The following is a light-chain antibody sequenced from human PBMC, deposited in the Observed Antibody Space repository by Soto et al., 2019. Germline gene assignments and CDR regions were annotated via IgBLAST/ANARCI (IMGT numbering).Light chain of an antibody. V-gene: IGKV1-9*01. CDR1: QGISSY. CDR3: QQLNSYPLT. CDR2: AAS. J-gene: IGKJ1*01. Sequence: DIQLTQSPSFLSASVGDRVTITCRASQGISSYLAWYQQKPGKAPKLLIYAASTLQSGVPSRVSGSGSGTEFTLTISSLQPEDFATYYCQQLNSYPLTFGQGTKVEIK.